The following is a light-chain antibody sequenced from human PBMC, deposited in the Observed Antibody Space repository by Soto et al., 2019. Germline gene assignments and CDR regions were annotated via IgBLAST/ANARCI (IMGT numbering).Light chain of an antibody. J-gene: IGKJ2*01. V-gene: IGKV3-20*01. CDR3: QQYGGSPYT. Sequence: EIVLTQSPGTLSLSPGERATLSSRASQSVRSNYLAWYQRKPGQAPRLLIYGASTRATGIPDRFSGTGSGTDFTLTISRLEPEDFAVYYCQQYGGSPYTFGQGTKLEI. CDR2: GAS. CDR1: QSVRSNY.